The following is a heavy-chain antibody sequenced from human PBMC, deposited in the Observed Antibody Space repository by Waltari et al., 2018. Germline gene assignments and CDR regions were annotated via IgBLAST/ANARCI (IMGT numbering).Heavy chain of an antibody. CDR2: IIPIFGTA. D-gene: IGHD5-18*01. J-gene: IGHJ4*02. CDR1: GGTFSSYA. CDR3: ARGFRRGYSYGELYYFDY. V-gene: IGHV1-69*12. Sequence: QVQLVQSGAEVKKPGSSVKVSCKASGGTFSSYAISWVRQAPGQGLEWMGGIIPIFGTANYAQKFQGRVTITADESTSTAYMELSSLRSEDTAVYYCARGFRRGYSYGELYYFDYWGQGTLVTVSS.